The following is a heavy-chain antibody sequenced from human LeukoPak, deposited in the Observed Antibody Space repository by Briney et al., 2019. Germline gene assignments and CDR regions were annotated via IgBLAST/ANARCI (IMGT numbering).Heavy chain of an antibody. CDR3: ARAGSTMMGAFDI. CDR1: GYTFSSYG. CDR2: ISGYNDNT. Sequence: ASVKVSCKASGYTFSSYGISWVRQAPGQGLEWMGWISGYNDNTKYYAQKLQGRVTMTTDTSTSTAYMELRSLRSDDTAVYYCARAGSTMMGAFDIWGQGTMVTVSS. V-gene: IGHV1-18*01. D-gene: IGHD3-22*01. J-gene: IGHJ3*02.